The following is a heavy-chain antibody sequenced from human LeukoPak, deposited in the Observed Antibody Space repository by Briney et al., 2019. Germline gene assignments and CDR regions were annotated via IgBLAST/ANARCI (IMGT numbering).Heavy chain of an antibody. Sequence: GGSLRLSCAASGFTFSIFAMSWVRQAPGKGLEWVSATSGSGGNTYYADSVKGRFTISRDNSKNTLYLQMNSLRAEDTAVYYCAKDRGFFPGPPDYWGQGTLVTVSS. CDR2: TSGSGGNT. J-gene: IGHJ4*02. D-gene: IGHD3-10*01. CDR1: GFTFSIFA. CDR3: AKDRGFFPGPPDY. V-gene: IGHV3-23*01.